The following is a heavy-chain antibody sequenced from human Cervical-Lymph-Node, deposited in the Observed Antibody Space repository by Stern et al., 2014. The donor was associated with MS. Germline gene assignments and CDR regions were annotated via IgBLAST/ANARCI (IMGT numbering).Heavy chain of an antibody. CDR2: INTNTGNP. CDR1: GYSFNRYA. V-gene: IGHV7-4-1*02. D-gene: IGHD3-22*01. CDR3: ARDLRDISGYYLDS. Sequence: VQLLESGSELRKPGASVKVSCKASGYSFNRYAVTWVRQAPGQGLEWLGWINTNTGNPTYAQGFTGRFVFSLDTSVSTTYLHISSLKAEDTAVYYCARDLRDISGYYLDSWGQGSLVTVSS. J-gene: IGHJ4*02.